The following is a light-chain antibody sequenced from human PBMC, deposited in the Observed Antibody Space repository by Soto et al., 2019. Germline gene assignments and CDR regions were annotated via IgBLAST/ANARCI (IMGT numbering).Light chain of an antibody. V-gene: IGLV4-69*01. CDR2: LDSXXXX. Sequence: QSVLTQSPSASASLGASVKLTCTLSRGHSSYAIAWHQQQQEQGPRYLMKLDSXXXXXXXXXXXXXXSGSSSWAERYLTTXXXXXXXXXXXYCQTWGTGIHVVFGGGTKLTVL. CDR3: QTWGTGIHVV. CDR1: RGHSSYA. J-gene: IGLJ2*01.